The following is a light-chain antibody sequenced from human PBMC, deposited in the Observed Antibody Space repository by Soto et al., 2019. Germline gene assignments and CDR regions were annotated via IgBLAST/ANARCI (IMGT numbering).Light chain of an antibody. CDR3: QHLTSYPRALA. CDR2: AAS. V-gene: IGKV1-9*01. J-gene: IGKJ4*01. Sequence: DIQLTQSPSFLSASVGDRVNITCRASQGIRSFLAWYQQKVGQAPKLLIYAASTLESGVSLRFSGSGSGTEFTLTISSLQPEDFATYYCQHLTSYPRALALGGGTKVEI. CDR1: QGIRSF.